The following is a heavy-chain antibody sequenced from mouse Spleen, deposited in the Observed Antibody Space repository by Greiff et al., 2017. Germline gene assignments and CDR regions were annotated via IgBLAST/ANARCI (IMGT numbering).Heavy chain of an antibody. Sequence: VKLMESGPGLVQPSQRLSITCTVSGFSLTSYGVHWVRQSPGKGLEWLGVIWSGGSTDYNAAFISRLSISKDNSKSQVFFKMNSLQADDTAIYYCARPYGNYVDWYFDVWGAGTTVTVSS. CDR2: IWSGGST. CDR1: GFSLTSYG. J-gene: IGHJ1*01. D-gene: IGHD2-1*01. CDR3: ARPYGNYVDWYFDV. V-gene: IGHV2-2*01.